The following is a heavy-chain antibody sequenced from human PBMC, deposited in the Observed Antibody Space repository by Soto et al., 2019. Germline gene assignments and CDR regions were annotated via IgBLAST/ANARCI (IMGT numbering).Heavy chain of an antibody. Sequence: PGGSLRLSCAASGFTFSSYSMNWVRQAPGKGLEWVSSISSSSYIYYADSVKGRFTISRDNAKNSLYLQMNSLRAEDTAVYYCATDIKSMELRDEYYFDYWGQGTLVTVSS. CDR2: ISSSSYI. CDR3: ATDIKSMELRDEYYFDY. J-gene: IGHJ4*02. CDR1: GFTFSSYS. D-gene: IGHD1-26*01. V-gene: IGHV3-21*01.